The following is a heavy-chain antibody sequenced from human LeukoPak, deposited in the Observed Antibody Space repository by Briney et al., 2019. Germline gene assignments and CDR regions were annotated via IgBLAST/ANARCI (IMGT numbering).Heavy chain of an antibody. J-gene: IGHJ4*02. CDR3: AKAWELGIASIDY. CDR1: GFPFSSYA. V-gene: IGHV3-23*01. D-gene: IGHD3-10*01. Sequence: GGSLRLSCAASGFPFSSYAMSWVRQAPGKGLEWVSAISGSGGSTYYADSVKGRFTISRDNSKNTLYLQMNSLRAEDTAVYYCAKAWELGIASIDYWGQGTLVTVSS. CDR2: ISGSGGST.